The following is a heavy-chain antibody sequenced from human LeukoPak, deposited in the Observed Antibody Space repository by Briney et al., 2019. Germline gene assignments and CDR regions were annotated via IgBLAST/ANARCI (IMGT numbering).Heavy chain of an antibody. V-gene: IGHV3-23*01. CDR3: AKEGITGADS. J-gene: IGHJ4*02. CDR2: ISGGGDA. Sequence: CPTPSCTASGLPPNRFAISWVRQAPRQGLAWVSAISGGGDAHYADSVKGRFTISRDNSKNTLFLHMNNLTADDTALYYCAKEGITGADSWGQGALVSVSS. CDR1: GLPPNRFA.